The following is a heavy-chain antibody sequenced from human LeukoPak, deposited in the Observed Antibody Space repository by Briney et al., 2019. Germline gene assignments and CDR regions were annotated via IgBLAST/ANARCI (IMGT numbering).Heavy chain of an antibody. CDR2: IFYVGST. Sequence: SETLSLTCTVSGGSISGNYWSWIRQPLGKGLEWIGYIFYVGSTIYNPSLKSRVTISVDTSKSQFSLQPSSVTAADTAVYYCARIITGTVALDYWGQGTLVTVSS. CDR3: ARIITGTVALDY. D-gene: IGHD1-14*01. CDR1: GGSISGNY. J-gene: IGHJ4*02. V-gene: IGHV4-59*08.